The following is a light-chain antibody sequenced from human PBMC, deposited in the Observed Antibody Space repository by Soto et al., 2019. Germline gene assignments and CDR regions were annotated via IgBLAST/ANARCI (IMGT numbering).Light chain of an antibody. Sequence: DIVLTQSPGTLSLSPGESVTLSCRASQSVSSSHLAWYQQKPGQAPRLFIYGASRRVTGIPDRFSGSGSGTDFTLTISRLQPEDYAVYSCQHYGNSLTFGGGTKVEIK. CDR1: QSVSSSH. J-gene: IGKJ4*01. CDR3: QHYGNSLT. CDR2: GAS. V-gene: IGKV3-20*01.